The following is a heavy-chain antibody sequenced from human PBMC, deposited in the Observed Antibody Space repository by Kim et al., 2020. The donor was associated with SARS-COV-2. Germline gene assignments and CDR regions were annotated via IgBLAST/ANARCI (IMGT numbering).Heavy chain of an antibody. CDR3: ARELGILTGYYTSWFDP. J-gene: IGHJ5*02. CDR1: DGSISSYY. D-gene: IGHD3-9*01. Sequence: SETLSLTCTVSDGSISSYYWSWIRQPPGKGLEWIGYIYYSGSTNYNPSLKSRVTISVDTSKNQFSLKLSSVTAADTAVYYCARELGILTGYYTSWFDPWGQGTLVTVSS. CDR2: IYYSGST. V-gene: IGHV4-59*01.